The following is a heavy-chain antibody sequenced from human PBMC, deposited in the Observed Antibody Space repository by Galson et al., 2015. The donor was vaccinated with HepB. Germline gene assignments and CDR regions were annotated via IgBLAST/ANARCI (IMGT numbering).Heavy chain of an antibody. CDR2: INPSGGST. D-gene: IGHD3-10*01. Sequence: SVKVSCKASGYTFTSYYMHWVRQAPGQGLEWMGIINPSGGSTSYAQKFQGRVTMTRDTSTSTVYMELSSLRSEDTAVYYCARELWFGELPDYYYYGMDVWGQGTTVTVSS. V-gene: IGHV1-46*01. CDR1: GYTFTSYY. J-gene: IGHJ6*02. CDR3: ARELWFGELPDYYYYGMDV.